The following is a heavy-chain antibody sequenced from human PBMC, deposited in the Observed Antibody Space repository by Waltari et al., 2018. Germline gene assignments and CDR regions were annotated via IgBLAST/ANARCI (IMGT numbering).Heavy chain of an antibody. V-gene: IGHV6-1*01. CDR2: TYYRSKWYN. D-gene: IGHD2-21*02. CDR3: ARAADRVTPSWFDP. CDR1: GDSASSNTAA. J-gene: IGHJ5*02. Sequence: QVQLQQSGPGLVKPSQTLPLTCAISGDSASSNTAAWHWLRQSPSRGLEWLGRTYYRSKWYNDYAVSVKSRIIINPDTSKNQFSLQLNSVTPEDTAVYYCARAADRVTPSWFDPWGQGTLVTVSS.